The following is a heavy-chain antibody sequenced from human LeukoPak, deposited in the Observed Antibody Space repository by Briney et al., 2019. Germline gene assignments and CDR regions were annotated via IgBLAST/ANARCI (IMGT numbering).Heavy chain of an antibody. J-gene: IGHJ4*02. D-gene: IGHD1-1*01. CDR3: VRSYDWVFDY. V-gene: IGHV6-1*01. CDR1: GDSVSRHDLT. Sequence: SQTLSLTCAISGDSVSRHDLTWDWVRQSPSRGLEWLGGTFYRSKWYNDYAVSVKSRIIVSPDTSKNQFSLHLNSVTPEDTAVYYCVRSYDWVFDYWGQGTRVTVSS. CDR2: TFYRSKWYN.